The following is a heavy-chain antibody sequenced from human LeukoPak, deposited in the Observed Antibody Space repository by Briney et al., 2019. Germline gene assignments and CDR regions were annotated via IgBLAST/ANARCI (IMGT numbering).Heavy chain of an antibody. CDR1: GSTFTGYD. CDR2: MNPNSGNT. J-gene: IGHJ6*03. CDR3: ARARKITMVRGALFDYYMDV. D-gene: IGHD3-10*01. V-gene: IGHV1-8*03. Sequence: SVKVSCKASGSTFTGYDINWVRQATGQGLEWMGWMNPNSGNTGYAQKFQGRVTITRNTSISTAYMELSSLRSEDTAVYYCARARKITMVRGALFDYYMDVWGKGTTVTVSS.